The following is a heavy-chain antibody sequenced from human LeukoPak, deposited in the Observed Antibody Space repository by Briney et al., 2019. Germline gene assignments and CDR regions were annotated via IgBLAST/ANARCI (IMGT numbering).Heavy chain of an antibody. Sequence: PSETLSLTCTVSGGSISSYYWSWLRQPPGKGLEWIGYIYYSGSTNYNPSLKSRVTISVDTSKNQFSLKLSSVTAADTAVYYCATQLMTLEWGPGPSYYYYGMDVWGQGTTVTVSS. D-gene: IGHD1-26*01. V-gene: IGHV4-59*08. CDR2: IYYSGST. J-gene: IGHJ6*02. CDR3: ATQLMTLEWGPGPSYYYYGMDV. CDR1: GGSISSYY.